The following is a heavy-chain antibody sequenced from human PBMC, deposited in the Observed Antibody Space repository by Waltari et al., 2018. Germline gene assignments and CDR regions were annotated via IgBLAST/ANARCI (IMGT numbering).Heavy chain of an antibody. D-gene: IGHD2-2*01. Sequence: QVQLVQSGAEVKKPGSSVQVSCTASGGTFSSYAISWVRQAPGQGLEWMGGIIPIFGTANYAQKFQGRVTITADESTSTAYMELSSLRSEDTAVYYCAIVASTSCYECGEFDYWGQGTLVTVSS. CDR1: GGTFSSYA. V-gene: IGHV1-69*12. CDR2: IIPIFGTA. CDR3: AIVASTSCYECGEFDY. J-gene: IGHJ4*02.